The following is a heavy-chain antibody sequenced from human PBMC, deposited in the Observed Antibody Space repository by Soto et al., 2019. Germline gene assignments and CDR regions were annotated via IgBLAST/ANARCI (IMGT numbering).Heavy chain of an antibody. Sequence: GGSLRLACAGSGFTPTTTPLSWVRQPPGKGLEWVATVSGTASRTYYVDSVKGRFFISRDNSKNTVTLQMNNLTVDDTAVYYCATSFRYFDNWGQGTRVTVSS. CDR3: ATSFRYFDN. J-gene: IGHJ4*02. CDR2: VSGTASRT. D-gene: IGHD3-9*01. CDR1: GFTPTTTP. V-gene: IGHV3-23*01.